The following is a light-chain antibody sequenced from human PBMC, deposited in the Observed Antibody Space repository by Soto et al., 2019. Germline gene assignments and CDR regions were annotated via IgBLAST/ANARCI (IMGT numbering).Light chain of an antibody. CDR1: QSISSW. J-gene: IGKJ1*01. V-gene: IGKV1-5*03. Sequence: DIQMTQSPSTLSASVGDRVTITCRASQSISSWVAWYQQKPGKGPKLLIYKASHLESGVPSRFSGSGSGTEFTLTIXXXXXXXFATYYCQHYXXXPWTFG. CDR2: KAS. CDR3: QHYXXXPWT.